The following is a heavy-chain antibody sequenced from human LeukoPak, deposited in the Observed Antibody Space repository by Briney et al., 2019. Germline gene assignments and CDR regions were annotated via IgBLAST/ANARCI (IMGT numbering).Heavy chain of an antibody. J-gene: IGHJ4*02. CDR3: ASTRQPEYYYDSSGGGFDY. Sequence: PSETLSLTCTVSGGSISSYYWSWIRQPPGKGLEWIGYIYYSGSTNYNPSLKSRVTTSVDTSKNQFSLKLSSVTAADTAVYYCASTRQPEYYYDSSGGGFDYWGQGTLVTVSS. CDR2: IYYSGST. CDR1: GGSISSYY. D-gene: IGHD3-22*01. V-gene: IGHV4-59*01.